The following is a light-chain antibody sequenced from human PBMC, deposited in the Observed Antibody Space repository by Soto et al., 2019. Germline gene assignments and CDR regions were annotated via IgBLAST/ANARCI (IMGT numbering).Light chain of an antibody. J-gene: IGKJ1*01. V-gene: IGKV1-39*01. CDR2: ATS. Sequence: DTQMTQSPSSLSASVGDRISITCRASQTVRTYLNWYQQKPGKAPTLLISATSTLQSGVPSRFSGSGSGTEFTLTITSLQPEDFATYYCQQTYTTPRTFGQGTKVAIK. CDR1: QTVRTY. CDR3: QQTYTTPRT.